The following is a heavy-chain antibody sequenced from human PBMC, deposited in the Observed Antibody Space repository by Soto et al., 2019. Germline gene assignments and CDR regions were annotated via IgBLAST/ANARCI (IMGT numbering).Heavy chain of an antibody. CDR2: IYYSGSN. CDR3: ARNNRAYLTRVNWFDP. V-gene: IGHV4-31*03. Sequence: SETLSLTCTVSGGSISSGGYYWSWIRQHPGKGLEWIGYIYYSGSNYYNPSLKSRVTISVDTSKNQFSLKLSSVTAADTAVYYCARNNRAYLTRVNWFDPWGQGTLVTVSS. J-gene: IGHJ5*02. CDR1: GGSISSGGYY. D-gene: IGHD1-20*01.